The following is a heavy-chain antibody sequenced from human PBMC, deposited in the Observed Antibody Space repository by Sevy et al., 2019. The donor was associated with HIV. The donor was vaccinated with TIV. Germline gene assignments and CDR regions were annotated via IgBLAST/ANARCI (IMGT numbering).Heavy chain of an antibody. CDR2: IISSRDTI. Sequence: GESLKISCTASGFTFSSYEMNWVRQAPGKGLEWVSSIISSRDTIYYADSVKGRFTVSRDNAKNSLFLQMNSLRAEDTAIYYCARGPHYYYDSSSFFEYWGQGTLVTVSS. CDR3: ARGPHYYYDSSSFFEY. V-gene: IGHV3-48*03. CDR1: GFTFSSYE. J-gene: IGHJ4*02. D-gene: IGHD3-22*01.